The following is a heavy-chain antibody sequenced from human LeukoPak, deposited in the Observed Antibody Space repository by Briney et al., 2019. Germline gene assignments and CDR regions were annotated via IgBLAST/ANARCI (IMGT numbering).Heavy chain of an antibody. Sequence: GRSLRLSCAASGFTFSSYGVHWVRQAPGKGLEWVAVISYDGSNKYYADSVKGRFTISRDNSKNTLYLQMNSLRAEDTAVYYCAKVLGGYVPFDYWGQGTLVTVSS. D-gene: IGHD3-22*01. CDR1: GFTFSSYG. CDR3: AKVLGGYVPFDY. CDR2: ISYDGSNK. J-gene: IGHJ4*02. V-gene: IGHV3-30*18.